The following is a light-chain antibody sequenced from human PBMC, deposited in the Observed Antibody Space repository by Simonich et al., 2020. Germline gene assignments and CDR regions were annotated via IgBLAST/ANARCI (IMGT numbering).Light chain of an antibody. J-gene: IGLJ3*02. CDR2: GNS. Sequence: QSVLTQPPSVSGAPGQRVTISCTGSSSNIGAGYDVHWYQQLPGTAPKLLFYGNSNRPSGVPDRFSGSKSGTSASLAITGLQAEDEADYYCQSYDSSLWVFGGGTKLTVL. CDR3: QSYDSSLWV. CDR1: SSNIGAGYD. V-gene: IGLV1-40*01.